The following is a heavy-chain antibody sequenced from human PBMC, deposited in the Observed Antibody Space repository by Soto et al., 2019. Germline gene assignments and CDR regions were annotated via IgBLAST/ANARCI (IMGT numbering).Heavy chain of an antibody. CDR3: ARNPPWADYFDY. CDR1: DSVSSNSAA. CDR2: TYYRSKWYN. Sequence: DSVSSNSAAWNWIRQSPSRGLEWLGRTYYRSKWYNDYAVSVKSRITINPDTSKNQFSLQLNSVTPEDTAVYYCARNPPWADYFDYWGQGTLVTVSS. J-gene: IGHJ4*02. V-gene: IGHV6-1*01. D-gene: IGHD7-27*01.